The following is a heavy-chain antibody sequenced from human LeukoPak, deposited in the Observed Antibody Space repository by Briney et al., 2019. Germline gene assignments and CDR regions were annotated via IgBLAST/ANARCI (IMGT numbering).Heavy chain of an antibody. CDR2: INHSGST. J-gene: IGHJ4*02. CDR1: GGSFSGYY. CDR3: AREGADGAPRD. D-gene: IGHD1-26*01. V-gene: IGHV4-34*01. Sequence: SETLSLTCAVYGGSFSGYYWSWIRQPPGKGLEWIGEINHSGSTNYNPSLTSRVTISVDTSKNQFSLKLSSVTAADTAVYYCAREGADGAPRDWGQGTLVTVSS.